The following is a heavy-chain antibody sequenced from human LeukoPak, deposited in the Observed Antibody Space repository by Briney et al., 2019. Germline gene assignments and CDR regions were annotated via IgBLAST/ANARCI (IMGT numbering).Heavy chain of an antibody. J-gene: IGHJ5*02. Sequence: SETLFLTCTVSGGSISSHYWSWIRQPPGKGLEWIGYIYYSGSTNYNPSLKSRVTISVDTSKNQFSLKLSSVTAADTAVYYCVRGLLLRRDWFDPWGQGTLVTVSS. V-gene: IGHV4-59*11. CDR1: GGSISSHY. CDR3: VRGLLLRRDWFDP. CDR2: IYYSGST. D-gene: IGHD3-22*01.